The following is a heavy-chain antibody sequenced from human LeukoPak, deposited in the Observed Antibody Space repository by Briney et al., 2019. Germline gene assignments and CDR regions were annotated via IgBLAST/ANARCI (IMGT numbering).Heavy chain of an antibody. CDR1: GGSISNYW. D-gene: IGHD6-13*01. V-gene: IGHV4-59*01. CDR2: VFDSGGT. J-gene: IGHJ4*02. Sequence: SETLSLTCTVAGGSISNYWWSWIRQPPGKGLEWIGYVFDSGGTNYNPSLKSRVTISVDTSKKQFSLKLSSVTAADTAVYYCARGYSSSWNYFDYWGEGTLVTVSS. CDR3: ARGYSSSWNYFDY.